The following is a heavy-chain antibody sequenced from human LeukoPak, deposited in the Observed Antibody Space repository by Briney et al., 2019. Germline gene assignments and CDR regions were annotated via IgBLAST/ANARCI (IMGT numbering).Heavy chain of an antibody. CDR1: GGSISSSSYY. J-gene: IGHJ3*02. CDR2: IYYSGST. V-gene: IGHV4-39*01. Sequence: PSETLSLTCTVSGGSISSSSYYWGWIRQPPGKGLEWIESIYYSGSTYYNPSLKSRVSISVDTSKNQFSLKLSSVTAADTAVYYCARHSRSYYPNDAFDIWGQGTMVTVSS. D-gene: IGHD3-10*01. CDR3: ARHSRSYYPNDAFDI.